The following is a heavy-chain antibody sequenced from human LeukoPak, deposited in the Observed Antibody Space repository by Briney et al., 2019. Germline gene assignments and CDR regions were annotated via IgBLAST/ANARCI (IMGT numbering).Heavy chain of an antibody. CDR2: INSLSGRT. CDR3: ARECDYNTACVGDY. Sequence: ASVKVSCKSSGYTFTSYYMRWVRQAPGQGLEWMGIINSLSGRTTYAQKFQGRVTMTRDTSTSTIYMELSSLGSDDTAVYYCARECDYNTACVGDYWGQGTLATVSS. V-gene: IGHV1-46*01. J-gene: IGHJ4*02. CDR1: GYTFTSYY. D-gene: IGHD1-14*01.